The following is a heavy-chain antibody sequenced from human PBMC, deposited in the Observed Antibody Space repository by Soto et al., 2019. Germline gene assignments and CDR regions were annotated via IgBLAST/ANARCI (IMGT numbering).Heavy chain of an antibody. Sequence: SETLSLTCAVSGCSISSGGYSWSWIRQPPGKGLECIGYIYHSGSTYYNPSLKSRVTMSVDRSKNQFSLNLSSVTAADTAVYYCARSTDSSGWRFDSWGQGTQVTVS. CDR2: IYHSGST. J-gene: IGHJ4*02. D-gene: IGHD6-19*01. CDR1: GCSISSGGYS. CDR3: ARSTDSSGWRFDS. V-gene: IGHV4-30-2*02.